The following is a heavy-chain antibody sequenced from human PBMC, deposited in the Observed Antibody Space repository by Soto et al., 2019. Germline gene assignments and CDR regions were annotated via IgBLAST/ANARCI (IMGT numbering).Heavy chain of an antibody. J-gene: IGHJ6*02. CDR2: FDPEDGET. D-gene: IGHD2-21*02. CDR1: GYTLTELS. V-gene: IGHV1-24*01. Sequence: GASVKVSCKVSGYTLTELSMHWVRQAPGKGLEWMGGFDPEDGETIYAQKFQGRVTMTEDTSTDTAYMELSSLRSEDTAVYYCARGQVVVTAIFQYYYGMDVWGQGTTVTVSS. CDR3: ARGQVVVTAIFQYYYGMDV.